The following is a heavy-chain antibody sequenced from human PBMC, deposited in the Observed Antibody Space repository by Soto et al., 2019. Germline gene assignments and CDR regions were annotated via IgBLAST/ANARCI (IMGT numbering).Heavy chain of an antibody. Sequence: SETLSLTCAVYGGSFSGYDWSWIRQPPGKGQEWIEEINSSGTTNYHPSLKSRVTLSVDTSKNQFSLKLSSVTAAETAVYYCGRSQQFGISHDYGMDVWGQGTTVTVSS. V-gene: IGHV4-34*01. CDR3: GRSQQFGISHDYGMDV. CDR1: GGSFSGYD. CDR2: INSSGTT. J-gene: IGHJ6*02. D-gene: IGHD3-10*01.